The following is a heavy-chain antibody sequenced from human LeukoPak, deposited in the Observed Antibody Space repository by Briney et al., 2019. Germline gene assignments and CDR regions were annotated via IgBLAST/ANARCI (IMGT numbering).Heavy chain of an antibody. D-gene: IGHD6-13*01. J-gene: IGHJ1*01. CDR1: GFTFSSHG. Sequence: PGGSLRLSCAASGFTFSSHGMQWVRQAPGKGLEWVAVISYDGSTKYYADSVKGRFTISRDNSKSTLYLQMNSLRAEDTAVYYCAKESGSRSYGAYSPHWGQGTLVTVPS. V-gene: IGHV3-30*18. CDR2: ISYDGSTK. CDR3: AKESGSRSYGAYSPH.